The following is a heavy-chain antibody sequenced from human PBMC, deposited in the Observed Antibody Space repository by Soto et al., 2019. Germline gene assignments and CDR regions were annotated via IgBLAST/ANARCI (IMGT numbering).Heavy chain of an antibody. D-gene: IGHD6-13*01. J-gene: IGHJ4*02. CDR1: GFTFSSYS. CDR3: ARGGSQQLVEGSLDY. V-gene: IGHV3-48*04. CDR2: ISSSSSTI. Sequence: GGSLRLSCAASGFTFSSYSMNWVRQAPGKGLEWVSYISSSSSTIYYADSVKGRFTISRDNAKNSLYLHMHSLRAEDTAVYYCARGGSQQLVEGSLDYWGQGTLVTVSS.